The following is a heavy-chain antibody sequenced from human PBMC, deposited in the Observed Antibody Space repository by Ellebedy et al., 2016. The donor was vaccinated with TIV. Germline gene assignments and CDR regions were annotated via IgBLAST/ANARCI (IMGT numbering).Heavy chain of an antibody. CDR3: ARGDDSAKVGT. V-gene: IGHV4-31*03. D-gene: IGHD1-26*01. CDR1: GGSVSDGSTSTTDYY. Sequence: SETLSLXXTVSGGSVSDGSTSTTDYYWSWIRQHPGKGLEWIGCIHPRGSRHYNPSLMSRVTISADTSKNQLSLNLKSVTAADTAVYYCARGDDSAKVGTWGQGTLVIVSP. CDR2: IHPRGSR. J-gene: IGHJ1*01.